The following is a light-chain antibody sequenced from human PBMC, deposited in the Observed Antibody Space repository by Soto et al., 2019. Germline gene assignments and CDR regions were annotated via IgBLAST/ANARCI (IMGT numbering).Light chain of an antibody. CDR3: QQYKRSSPYT. J-gene: IGKJ2*01. CDR1: QDISSS. CDR2: QAS. V-gene: IGKV1-5*03. Sequence: DIQMTQSPSTLSASVGDRVTVTCRASQDISSSLAWYQQKPGQAPKLLMYQASTLERGVPSRFSGSGSGTEFTLTISSLHPHAFANYYRQQYKRSSPYTFGQGTKLEI.